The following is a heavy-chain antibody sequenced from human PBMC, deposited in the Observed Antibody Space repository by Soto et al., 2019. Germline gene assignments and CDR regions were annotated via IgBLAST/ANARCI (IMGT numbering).Heavy chain of an antibody. CDR1: SASLGDHY. D-gene: IGHD5-18*01. Sequence: XETLSLTCSVVSASLGDHYWAWLRQSPDKGLDWIGEVHPSGSTDYNPSLKSRLTLSLDTSKNQFSLKVASVTAADTAVYFCARGKPSGYRFGPRNFFYYGLDVWGLGTKVTSP. V-gene: IGHV4-34*01. J-gene: IGHJ6*02. CDR2: VHPSGST. CDR3: ARGKPSGYRFGPRNFFYYGLDV.